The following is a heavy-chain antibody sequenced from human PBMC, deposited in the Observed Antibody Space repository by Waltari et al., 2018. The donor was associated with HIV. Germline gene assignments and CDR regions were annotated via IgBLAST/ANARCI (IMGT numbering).Heavy chain of an antibody. D-gene: IGHD1-26*01. CDR2: IWYEGSNK. J-gene: IGHJ6*02. V-gene: IGHV3-33*01. CDR1: GFTFRRYG. CDR3: ARDGGWEVTYYFYGMDV. Sequence: QVQLVESGGSAVQPGRSLRLSCTASGFTFRRYGLHWVRQAPGKGLEWVALIWYEGSNKYYAESVKGRFTISRDNSKNTVYLQMNSLRAEDTAVYYCARDGGWEVTYYFYGMDVWGQGTTVTVSS.